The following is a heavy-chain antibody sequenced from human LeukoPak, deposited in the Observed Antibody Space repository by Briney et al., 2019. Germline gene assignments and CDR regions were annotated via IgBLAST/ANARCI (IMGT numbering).Heavy chain of an antibody. CDR3: AREVSYSAFDI. J-gene: IGHJ3*02. V-gene: IGHV3-33*01. CDR2: IWYDGSNK. Sequence: GGSLRLSCAASGFTFSSYGMHWVRQAPGKGLEWVAVIWYDGSNKYYADSVKGRFAISRDNSKNTLYLQMNSLRAEDTAVYYCAREVSYSAFDIWGQGTMVTVSS. D-gene: IGHD1-26*01. CDR1: GFTFSSYG.